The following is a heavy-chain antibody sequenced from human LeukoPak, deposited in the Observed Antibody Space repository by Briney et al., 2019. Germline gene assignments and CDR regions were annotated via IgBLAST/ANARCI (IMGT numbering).Heavy chain of an antibody. Sequence: SVKVSCKASGGTFSSYAISWVRQAPGQGLEWMGGIIPIFGTANYAQKFQGRVTITTDESTSTAYMELSSLRSEDTAVYYCAREGGSRYFDFDWFDPWGQGTLVTVSS. J-gene: IGHJ5*02. D-gene: IGHD3-9*01. CDR2: IIPIFGTA. CDR1: GGTFSSYA. V-gene: IGHV1-69*05. CDR3: AREGGSRYFDFDWFDP.